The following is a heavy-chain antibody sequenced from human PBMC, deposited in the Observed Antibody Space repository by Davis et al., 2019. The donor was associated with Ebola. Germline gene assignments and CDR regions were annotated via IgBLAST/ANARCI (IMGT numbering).Heavy chain of an antibody. CDR1: GGSISGYY. Sequence: PSETLSLTCTVSGGSISGYYWSWIRQPPGKGLEWIGEINHSGSTNYNPSLKSRVTISVDTSKNQFSLKLSSVTAADTAVYYCARVGIAVAANNWFDPWGQGTLVTVSS. D-gene: IGHD6-19*01. J-gene: IGHJ5*02. CDR2: INHSGST. CDR3: ARVGIAVAANNWFDP. V-gene: IGHV4-34*01.